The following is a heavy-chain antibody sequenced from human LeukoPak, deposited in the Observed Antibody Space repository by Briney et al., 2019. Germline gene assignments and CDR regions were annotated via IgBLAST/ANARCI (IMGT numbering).Heavy chain of an antibody. Sequence: GSLSLSFAASGFTFSSYAMSWVRPAPGKGLEWVSAISCSGGSTYYADSVKGRFTISRDNSKNTLYLQMTSLRAEDTAVYYCAKETRTYYYDSSGYFDYWGQGTLVTVSS. J-gene: IGHJ4*02. V-gene: IGHV3-23*01. CDR3: AKETRTYYYDSSGYFDY. D-gene: IGHD3-22*01. CDR2: ISCSGGST. CDR1: GFTFSSYA.